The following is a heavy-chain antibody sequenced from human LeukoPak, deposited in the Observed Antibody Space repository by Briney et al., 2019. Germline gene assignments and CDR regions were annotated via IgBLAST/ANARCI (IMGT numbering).Heavy chain of an antibody. Sequence: ASVTVSCKASGYTFSDYGVTWVRQAPGHGLEWMGGISGYTDTTNYAQKLQRRVTMNTDTSTSTAYMELKSLSSDDTAMYYFARALTLGDADFWGQGTLVTVSS. D-gene: IGHD1-26*01. CDR1: GYTFSDYG. V-gene: IGHV1-18*04. CDR2: ISGYTDTT. CDR3: ARALTLGDADF. J-gene: IGHJ4*02.